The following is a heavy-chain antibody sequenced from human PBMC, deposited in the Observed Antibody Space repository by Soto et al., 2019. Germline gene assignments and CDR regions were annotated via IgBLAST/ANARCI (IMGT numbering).Heavy chain of an antibody. CDR1: GFTFSSYG. CDR3: AKDLNSSGFHSYYYYGMDV. J-gene: IGHJ6*02. V-gene: IGHV3-30*18. Sequence: QVQLVESGGGVVQPGRSLSLSCAASGFTFSSYGMHWVRQAPGKGLEWVAVISYDGSNKYYADSVKGRFTISRDNSKNTLYLQMNSLRAEETAVYYCAKDLNSSGFHSYYYYGMDVWGQGTTVTVSS. D-gene: IGHD6-19*01. CDR2: ISYDGSNK.